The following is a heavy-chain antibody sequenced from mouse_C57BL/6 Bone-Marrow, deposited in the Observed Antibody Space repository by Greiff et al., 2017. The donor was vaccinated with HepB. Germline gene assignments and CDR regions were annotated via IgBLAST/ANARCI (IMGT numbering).Heavy chain of an antibody. Sequence: EVKLVESGGGLVQSGRSLRLSCATSGFTFSDFYMEWVRQAPGKGLEWIAASRNKANDYTTEYSASVKGRFIVSRDTSQSILYLQMNALRAEDTASYYWARDGGDGYYKKGWFAYWGQGTLVTVSA. D-gene: IGHD2-3*01. J-gene: IGHJ3*01. CDR1: GFTFSDFY. V-gene: IGHV7-1*01. CDR3: ARDGGDGYYKKGWFAY. CDR2: SRNKANDYTT.